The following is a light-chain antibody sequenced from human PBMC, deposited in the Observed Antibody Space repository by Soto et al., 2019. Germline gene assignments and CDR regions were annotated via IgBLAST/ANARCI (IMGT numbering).Light chain of an antibody. V-gene: IGLV2-11*01. J-gene: IGLJ2*01. CDR3: CSSAGSSTVI. Sequence: QSALTQPPSASGSPGQSVTISCTGTSSDVGGYNYVSWYQQHPGKAPKLIIYDVSKWPSGVPDRFSGSKSGNTASLTISGLQAEDEADYYCCSSAGSSTVIFGGGTKVTVL. CDR1: SSDVGGYNY. CDR2: DVS.